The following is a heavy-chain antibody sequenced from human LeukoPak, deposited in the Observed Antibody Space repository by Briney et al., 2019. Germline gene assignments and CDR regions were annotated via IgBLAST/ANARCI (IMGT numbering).Heavy chain of an antibody. V-gene: IGHV3-21*01. CDR3: ARSGYYYDSSGPSRPLDY. Sequence: PGGSLRLSCAASGFTFSSYWMSWVRQAPGKGLEWVSSISSSSSYIYYADSVKGRFTISRDNAKNSLYLQMNSLRAEDTAVYYCARSGYYYDSSGPSRPLDYWGQGTLVTVSS. CDR1: GFTFSSYW. J-gene: IGHJ4*02. D-gene: IGHD3-22*01. CDR2: ISSSSSYI.